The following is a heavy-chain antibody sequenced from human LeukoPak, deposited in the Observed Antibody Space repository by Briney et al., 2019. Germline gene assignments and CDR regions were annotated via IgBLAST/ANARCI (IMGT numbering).Heavy chain of an antibody. Sequence: GASVKVSCKASGYTFTSYGISWVRQAPGQGLEWMGWISAYNGNTNYAQKLQGRVTMTTDTSTSTAYMELRSLRSDDTAVYYCARGSGVVIIDYYYYGMDVWGQGTTVTVSS. V-gene: IGHV1-18*01. CDR3: ARGSGVVIIDYYYYGMDV. CDR1: GYTFTSYG. J-gene: IGHJ6*02. CDR2: ISAYNGNT. D-gene: IGHD3-3*01.